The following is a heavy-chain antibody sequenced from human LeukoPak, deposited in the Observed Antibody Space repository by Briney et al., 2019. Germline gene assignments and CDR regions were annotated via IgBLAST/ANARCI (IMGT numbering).Heavy chain of an antibody. V-gene: IGHV3-23*01. CDR3: ARDSEALLSFDI. CDR2: ISGSGGNT. J-gene: IGHJ3*02. D-gene: IGHD3-10*01. CDR1: GFTFSSYA. Sequence: GGSLRLSCAASGFTFSSYAMSWVRQAPGKGLEWVSTISGSGGNTYYADSVKGRFTISRDNSKNTLYLQMNSLRAEDTAVYYCARDSEALLSFDIWGQGTMVTVSS.